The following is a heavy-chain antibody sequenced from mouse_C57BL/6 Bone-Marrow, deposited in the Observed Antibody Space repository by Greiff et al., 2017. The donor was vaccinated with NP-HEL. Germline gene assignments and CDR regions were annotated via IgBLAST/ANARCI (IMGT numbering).Heavy chain of an antibody. CDR2: IYPSDSET. J-gene: IGHJ2*01. V-gene: IGHV1-61*01. CDR3: ARWLRRNVDY. CDR1: GYTFTSYW. Sequence: VQLQQPGAELVRPGSSVKLSCKASGYTFTSYWMDWVKQRPGQGLEWIGNIYPSDSETHYNQKFKDKATLTVDKSSSTAYMQLSSLTSEDSAVYYCARWLRRNVDYWGQGTTLTVSS. D-gene: IGHD2-2*01.